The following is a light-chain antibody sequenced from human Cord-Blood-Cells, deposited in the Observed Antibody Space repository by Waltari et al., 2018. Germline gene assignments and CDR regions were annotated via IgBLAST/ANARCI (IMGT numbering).Light chain of an antibody. CDR2: EVS. CDR1: SSDVGSYNL. J-gene: IGLJ3*02. V-gene: IGLV2-23*02. Sequence: QSALTQPASVSGSPGQSITISCTGTSSDVGSYNLVSWYQQHPGKAPKLMLYEVSKRPAGVSNRFSGSKSGNTASRTISGLQAGDEADYYCCSYAGSSTLVFGGGTKLTVL. CDR3: CSYAGSSTLV.